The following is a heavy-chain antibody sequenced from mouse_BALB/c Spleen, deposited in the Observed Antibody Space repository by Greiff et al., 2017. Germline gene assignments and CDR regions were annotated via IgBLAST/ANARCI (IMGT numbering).Heavy chain of an antibody. J-gene: IGHJ4*01. CDR3: ARNPIYYGNSYYYAMDY. Sequence: EVQLQQSGPGLVKPSQSLSLTCTVTGYSITSDYAWNWIRQFPGNKLEWMGYISYSGSTSYNPSLKSRISITRDTSKNQFFLQLNSVTTEDTATYYCARNPIYYGNSYYYAMDYWGQGTSVTVSS. CDR2: ISYSGST. D-gene: IGHD2-1*01. CDR1: GYSITSDYA. V-gene: IGHV3-2*02.